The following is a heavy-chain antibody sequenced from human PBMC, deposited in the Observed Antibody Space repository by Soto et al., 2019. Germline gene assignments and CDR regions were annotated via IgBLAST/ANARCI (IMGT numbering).Heavy chain of an antibody. CDR2: LFDVDGS. D-gene: IGHD1-1*01. V-gene: IGHV3-53*01. CDR3: ATWHEREHAFDV. CDR1: GLTISGKKY. J-gene: IGHJ3*01. Sequence: DVQLVESGGGLIQPGESLRLSCAAFGLTISGKKYVAWVRHAPGKGLEWGSALFDVDGSFYADSVTGRFTTSSDSSKTTVYLQMNDLRPDDTAVYYCATWHEREHAFDVWGQGTTVTISS.